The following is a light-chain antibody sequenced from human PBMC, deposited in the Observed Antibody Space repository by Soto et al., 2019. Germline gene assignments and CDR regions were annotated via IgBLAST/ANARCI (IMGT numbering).Light chain of an antibody. J-gene: IGKJ2*01. CDR3: QHYNSYPYT. CDR1: QTINSW. Sequence: DIQMTQSPSTLSASVGDRVTITCRASQTINSWLAWYQQKPGKAPMLLIYKASSLQSGVPSRFSGSGSGTEFALTITSLQPDDFATYYCQHYNSYPYTFGQGTKLEIK. V-gene: IGKV1-5*03. CDR2: KAS.